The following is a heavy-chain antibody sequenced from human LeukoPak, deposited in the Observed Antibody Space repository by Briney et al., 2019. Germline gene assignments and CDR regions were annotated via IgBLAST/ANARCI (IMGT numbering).Heavy chain of an antibody. CDR2: MFHSGST. CDR1: GYSISSGFY. CDR3: ARVVRGYSYGSWYFDY. Sequence: PSETLSLTCAVSGYSISSGFYWGWIRQTPGKGLEWIASMFHSGSTNYNPSLKSRVTISVDTSKNQFSLKLSSVTAADTAVYYCARVVRGYSYGSWYFDYWGQGTLVTVSS. D-gene: IGHD5-18*01. V-gene: IGHV4-38-2*01. J-gene: IGHJ4*02.